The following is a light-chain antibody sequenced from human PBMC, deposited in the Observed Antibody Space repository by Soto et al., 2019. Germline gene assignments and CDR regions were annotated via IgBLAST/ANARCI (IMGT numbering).Light chain of an antibody. Sequence: QSVLTQPPSASGSPGQSVTISCTGTSSDVGGYDYVSWYQQHPGKAPKLMIYEVTIRPSGVSDRFSGSKSGSTASLTVSGLQAEDEADYYCSSYTGGNPSYVLGTGTKVTVL. CDR2: EVT. CDR1: SSDVGGYDY. J-gene: IGLJ1*01. CDR3: SSYTGGNPSYV. V-gene: IGLV2-8*01.